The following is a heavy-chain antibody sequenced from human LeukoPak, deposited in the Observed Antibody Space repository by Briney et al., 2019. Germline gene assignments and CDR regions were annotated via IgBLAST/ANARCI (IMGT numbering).Heavy chain of an antibody. Sequence: PSDTLSLTCAVSRYSISNGYYWGWIRQSPGKGLEWIGNIWHSGITYYNPSLKSRVTMSVDTSKNQFSLKLSSVTAADTAVYYCARVAYFDSGGYYYNFDYWGQGTLVTVSS. CDR2: IWHSGIT. V-gene: IGHV4-38-2*01. CDR1: RYSISNGYY. D-gene: IGHD3-22*01. J-gene: IGHJ4*02. CDR3: ARVAYFDSGGYYYNFDY.